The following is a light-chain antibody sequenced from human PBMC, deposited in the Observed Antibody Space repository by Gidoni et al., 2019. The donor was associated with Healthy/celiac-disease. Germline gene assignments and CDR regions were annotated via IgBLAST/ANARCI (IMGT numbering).Light chain of an antibody. CDR1: QSVLYSSNNKNY. CDR3: QQYYSTPYT. V-gene: IGKV4-1*01. Sequence: DIVMTQSPDSLAASLGERATINCKSSQSVLYSSNNKNYVAWYQQKPGQPPKLLIYWASTRESGVPDRFSGSGSGTDFTLTISSLQAEDVAVYYCQQYYSTPYTFGQGTKLEIK. J-gene: IGKJ2*01. CDR2: WAS.